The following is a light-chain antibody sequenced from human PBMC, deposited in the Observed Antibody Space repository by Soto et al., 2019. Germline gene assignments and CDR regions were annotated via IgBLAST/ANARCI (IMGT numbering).Light chain of an antibody. CDR1: QSVSSD. CDR2: GAS. J-gene: IGKJ2*01. Sequence: EIVMTQSPATLSVCPGERATLSCAASQSVSSDLAWYQQKPGQAPRLLIYGASTRATGTPARFSGSGSGTEFTLTISSLQSEDCAVYYCQQYSDWAAYTFGQGTKLEIK. V-gene: IGKV3-15*01. CDR3: QQYSDWAAYT.